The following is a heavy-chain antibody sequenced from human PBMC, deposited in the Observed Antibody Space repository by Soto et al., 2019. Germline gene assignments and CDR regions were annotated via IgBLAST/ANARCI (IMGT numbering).Heavy chain of an antibody. V-gene: IGHV1-2*04. Sequence: ASVKVSCKASVYTFTGYNMHWVRQAPGQGLEWMGWINPNSGGTNYAQKSQGWVTMTRDTSISTSYMELSRLRSDDTAVYYCARDHSPDSSSWPANFDYWGQGTLVTVSS. J-gene: IGHJ4*02. CDR1: VYTFTGYN. CDR3: ARDHSPDSSSWPANFDY. D-gene: IGHD6-13*01. CDR2: INPNSGGT.